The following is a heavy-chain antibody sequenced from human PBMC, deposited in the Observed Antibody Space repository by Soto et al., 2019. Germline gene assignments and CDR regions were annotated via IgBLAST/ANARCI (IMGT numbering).Heavy chain of an antibody. CDR1: GGSISSGGYY. D-gene: IGHD3-16*02. CDR2: IYYSGST. V-gene: IGHV4-31*03. J-gene: IGHJ4*02. Sequence: QVQLQESGPGLVKPSQTLSLTCTVSGGSISSGGYYWSWIRQHPGKGLEWIGYIYYSGSTYYNPSLKSRVTITVDTSKNPCTLKLSSVTAADTAVYYCARLNYDYVWGSYPLDYWGQGTLVTVSS. CDR3: ARLNYDYVWGSYPLDY.